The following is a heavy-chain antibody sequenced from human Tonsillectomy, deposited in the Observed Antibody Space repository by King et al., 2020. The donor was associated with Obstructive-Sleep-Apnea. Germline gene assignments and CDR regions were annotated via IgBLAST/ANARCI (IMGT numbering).Heavy chain of an antibody. Sequence: VQLQQGGAGLLKPSETLSLTCAGYGGAFSGYYWSLICQTPGKGLEWIGEINQSGSTNYNPSLKSRVTMSVDTSKNHFSLKLSSVTAADTAVYYCARGSGYVDYWGQGTLVTVSS. CDR2: INQSGST. D-gene: IGHD1-26*01. CDR1: GGAFSGYY. J-gene: IGHJ4*02. V-gene: IGHV4-34*01. CDR3: ARGSGYVDY.